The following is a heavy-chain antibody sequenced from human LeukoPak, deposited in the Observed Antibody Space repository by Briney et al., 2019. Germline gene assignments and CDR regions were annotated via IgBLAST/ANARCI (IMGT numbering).Heavy chain of an antibody. J-gene: IGHJ6*03. D-gene: IGHD5-18*01. V-gene: IGHV1-18*01. Sequence: ASVKVSCKASGYTFTSYGISWVRQAPGQGLEWMGWISAYNGNTNYAQKLQGRVTITRNTSISTAYMELSSLRSEDTAVYYCARGRPHRRVIQLWFLRDYYYMDVWGKGTTVTVSS. CDR1: GYTFTSYG. CDR2: ISAYNGNT. CDR3: ARGRPHRRVIQLWFLRDYYYMDV.